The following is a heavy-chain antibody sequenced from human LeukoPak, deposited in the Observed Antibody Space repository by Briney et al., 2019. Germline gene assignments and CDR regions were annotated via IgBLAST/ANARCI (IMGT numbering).Heavy chain of an antibody. CDR1: GFIFTNYA. CDR2: ILGSGDDT. CDR3: AKGRWSRGSYYFDY. J-gene: IGHJ4*02. Sequence: TGGSLRLSCAASGFIFTNYAMYWVRQAPGKGLGWVSVILGSGDDTFYADSVRGRFTVSRDNSKNTLHLQMNSLRAEDTAVYYCAKGRWSRGSYYFDYWGQGTLVTVSS. D-gene: IGHD1-26*01. V-gene: IGHV3-23*01.